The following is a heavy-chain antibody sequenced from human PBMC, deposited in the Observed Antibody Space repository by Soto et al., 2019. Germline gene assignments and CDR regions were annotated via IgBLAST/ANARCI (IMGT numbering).Heavy chain of an antibody. CDR3: ATKVRSTFGGVIGDAFDI. V-gene: IGHV1-24*01. Sequence: QVQLVQSGAEVKKPGASVKVSCKVSGYTLTELSMHWVRQAPGKGLEWMGGFDPEDGETIYAQKFQGRVTMTEDTSTDTAYMELSSLRSEDMAVYYCATKVRSTFGGVIGDAFDIWGQGTMVTVSS. J-gene: IGHJ3*02. CDR1: GYTLTELS. CDR2: FDPEDGET. D-gene: IGHD3-16*02.